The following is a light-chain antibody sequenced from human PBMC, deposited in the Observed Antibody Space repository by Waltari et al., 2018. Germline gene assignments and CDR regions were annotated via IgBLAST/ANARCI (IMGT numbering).Light chain of an antibody. CDR2: EAS. CDR1: SSYVGTYNL. J-gene: IGLJ3*02. CDR3: CSYAGGHTLV. Sequence: QSALTHPAPVSGSAGQSITISCTGTSSYVGTYNLVSWYQQNPGKAHKLMIYEASKRPAADLQRYSGSRTGSTASLRFSGLEAEEEADYFSCSYAGGHTLVYGGGTKLTVL. V-gene: IGLV2-23*02.